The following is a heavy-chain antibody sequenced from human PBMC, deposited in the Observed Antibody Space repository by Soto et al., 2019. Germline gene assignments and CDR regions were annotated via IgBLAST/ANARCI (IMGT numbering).Heavy chain of an antibody. V-gene: IGHV1-69*13. CDR3: AREDCSSTSCYKGAGYYYYYGMDV. J-gene: IGHJ6*02. CDR1: GGTFSNYA. D-gene: IGHD2-2*02. Sequence: ASVKVSCKASGGTFSNYAFSWVRQAPGQGPEWMGGIIPPFGTPNYAQRFQARLTITADEYTSTAYMELSSLRSEDTAVYYCAREDCSSTSCYKGAGYYYYYGMDVWGQGTTVTVSS. CDR2: IIPPFGTP.